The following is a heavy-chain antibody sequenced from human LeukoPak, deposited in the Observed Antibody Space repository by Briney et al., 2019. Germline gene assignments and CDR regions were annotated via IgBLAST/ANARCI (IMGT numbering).Heavy chain of an antibody. D-gene: IGHD3-10*01. CDR2: IYYSGST. V-gene: IGHV4-59*01. CDR3: ARESYGGSGGGPFDY. J-gene: IGHJ4*02. Sequence: SETLSLTCTVSGGSISSYYWSWIRQPPGKGLEWIGYIYYSGSTNYNPSLKSRVTISVDTSKNQFSLKLSSVTAADTAVYYCARESYGGSGGGPFDYWGQGTLVTVSS. CDR1: GGSISSYY.